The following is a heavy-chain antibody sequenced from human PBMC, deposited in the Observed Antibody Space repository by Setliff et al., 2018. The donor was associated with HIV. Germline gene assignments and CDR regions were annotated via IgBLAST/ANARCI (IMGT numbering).Heavy chain of an antibody. D-gene: IGHD2-21*02. CDR1: GGPISSGGYY. V-gene: IGHV4-61*09. J-gene: IGHJ3*02. CDR2: IYTSGST. CDR3: ARGQGCGGGCHYAFEM. Sequence: KPSETLSLTCTVSGGPISSGGYYWSWIRQPAGKGLEWIGHIYTSGSTKYNPSLKGRVTISVDTSKNQFSLNLSSVTAADTAVYYCARGQGCGGGCHYAFEMWGQGTMVTVSS.